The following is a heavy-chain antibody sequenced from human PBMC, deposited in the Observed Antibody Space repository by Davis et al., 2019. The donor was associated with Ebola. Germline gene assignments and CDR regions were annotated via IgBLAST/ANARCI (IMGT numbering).Heavy chain of an antibody. D-gene: IGHD6-19*01. V-gene: IGHV3-23*01. CDR1: GFTFSSYA. CDR3: ARAPPLYSSGWYLPY. Sequence: GESLKISCAASGFTFSSYAMSWVRQAPGKGLEWVSAISGSGGSTNYADSVKGRFTISRDNSKNTLYLQMNSLRAEDTAVYYCARAPPLYSSGWYLPYWGQGTLVTVSS. CDR2: ISGSGGST. J-gene: IGHJ4*02.